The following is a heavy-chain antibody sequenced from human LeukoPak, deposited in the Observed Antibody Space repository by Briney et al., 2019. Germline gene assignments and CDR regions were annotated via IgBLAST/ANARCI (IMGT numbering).Heavy chain of an antibody. D-gene: IGHD6-13*01. CDR1: GSTFSSYA. Sequence: GGSLRLSCAASGSTFSSYAMHWVRQAPGKVLEWVAFISYDGSNKYYADSVKGRFTISRDNSKNTLYLQMSRLRPEDTAVYYCASGGYTSSWYVVDYWGQGTLVTVSS. V-gene: IGHV3-30-3*01. J-gene: IGHJ4*02. CDR2: ISYDGSNK. CDR3: ASGGYTSSWYVVDY.